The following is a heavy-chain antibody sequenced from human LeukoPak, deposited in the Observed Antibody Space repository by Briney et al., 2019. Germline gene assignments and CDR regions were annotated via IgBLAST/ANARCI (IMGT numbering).Heavy chain of an antibody. J-gene: IGHJ4*02. V-gene: IGHV3-15*01. Sequence: GGSLRLSCVVSGLTFSNYWMSWVRQAPGKGLEWVGRVKSKTDGGTTEYAAPVKGRFTISRDDSKNTLHLEMNSLKTEDTGVYYCATGARGRDWGQGTLVTVSS. CDR1: GLTFSNYW. CDR2: VKSKTDGGTT. CDR3: ATGARGRD. D-gene: IGHD3-10*01.